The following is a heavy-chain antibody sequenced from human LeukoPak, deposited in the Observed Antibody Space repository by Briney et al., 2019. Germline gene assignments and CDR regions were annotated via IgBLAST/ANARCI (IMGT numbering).Heavy chain of an antibody. J-gene: IGHJ4*02. CDR1: GFTFTGYA. V-gene: IGHV3-23*01. Sequence: PGGSLRLSCVASGFTFTGYAFSWVRQTPGKGLEWVSTVTSVGPISYADSVKGRSTISRDTSNNTVSLQMNSLTVDDTALYFCARQFLVGGSLSPFDHWGQGSLVAVST. CDR3: ARQFLVGGSLSPFDH. D-gene: IGHD1-26*01. CDR2: VTSVGPI.